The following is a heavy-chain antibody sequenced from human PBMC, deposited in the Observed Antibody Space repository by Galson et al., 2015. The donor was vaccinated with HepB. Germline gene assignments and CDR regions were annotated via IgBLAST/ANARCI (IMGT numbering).Heavy chain of an antibody. V-gene: IGHV3-23*01. CDR1: GFTFSSYA. CDR2: ISSGGDTT. CDR3: AKDPPYYGFWSGYLD. Sequence: SLRLSCAASGFTFSSYAMTWVRQAPGKGLEWVSAISSGGDTTYYADSVKGRSTTSRDNSKNTLYLQMNSLRAEDAAVYYCAKDPPYYGFWSGYLDWGQGTLVTVSS. J-gene: IGHJ4*02. D-gene: IGHD3-3*01.